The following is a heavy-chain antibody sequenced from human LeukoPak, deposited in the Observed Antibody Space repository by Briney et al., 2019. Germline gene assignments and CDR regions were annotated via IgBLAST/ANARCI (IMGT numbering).Heavy chain of an antibody. CDR1: GFTFSSYG. CDR2: ISSSGSTI. Sequence: PGGSLRLSCAASGFTFSSYGMHWVRQAPGKGLEWVSYISSSGSTIYYADSVKGRFTISRDNAKNSLYLQMNSLRAEDTAVYYCARDKAVAGILFDYWGQGTLVTVSS. CDR3: ARDKAVAGILFDY. J-gene: IGHJ4*02. D-gene: IGHD6-19*01. V-gene: IGHV3-48*04.